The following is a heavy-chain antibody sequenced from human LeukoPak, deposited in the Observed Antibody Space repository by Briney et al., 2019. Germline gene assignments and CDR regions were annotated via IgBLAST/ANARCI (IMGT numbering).Heavy chain of an antibody. CDR3: ARPYYYDTRFAP. Sequence: SQTLSLPCTVSVGPICSGDYLWRSIRQPPGKVLEWIAYMYYSGSTYYNPSLKSHDTMSADTSKNQHSQKLSPVTTAETAVYYCARPYYYDTRFAPWAREPWSPSPQ. D-gene: IGHD3-22*01. CDR2: MYYSGST. CDR1: VGPICSGDYL. J-gene: IGHJ5*02. V-gene: IGHV4-30-4*01.